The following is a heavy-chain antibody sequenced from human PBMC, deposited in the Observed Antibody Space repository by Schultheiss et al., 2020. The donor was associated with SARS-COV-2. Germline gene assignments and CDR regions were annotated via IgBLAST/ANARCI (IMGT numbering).Heavy chain of an antibody. CDR3: AIQYFYAGSGSIGVGMDV. V-gene: IGHV4-39*01. D-gene: IGHD3-10*01. J-gene: IGHJ6*02. CDR2: MFYSGNT. Sequence: SETLSLTCSVSGDSISSDIYCWGWIRRPPGKGLEWIGTMFYSGNTYYRSSLKSRVTISADTSNNQFSLKMTSVTAADTAVYYCAIQYFYAGSGSIGVGMDVWGQGTAVTVSS. CDR1: GDSISSDIYC.